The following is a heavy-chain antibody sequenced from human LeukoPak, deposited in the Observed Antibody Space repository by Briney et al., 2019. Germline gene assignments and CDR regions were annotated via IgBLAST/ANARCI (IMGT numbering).Heavy chain of an antibody. Sequence: DPGGSLRLSCAASGFTFSSYWMSWVRQAPGKGLEWVANIKQDGSEKYYVDSVKGRFTISRGNAKNSLYLQMNSLRAEDTAVYYCARDRYYGSGIFDYWGQGTLVTVSS. CDR1: GFTFSSYW. CDR2: IKQDGSEK. J-gene: IGHJ4*02. D-gene: IGHD3-10*01. CDR3: ARDRYYGSGIFDY. V-gene: IGHV3-7*01.